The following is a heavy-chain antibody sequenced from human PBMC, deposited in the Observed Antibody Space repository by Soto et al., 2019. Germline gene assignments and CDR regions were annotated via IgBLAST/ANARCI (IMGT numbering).Heavy chain of an antibody. CDR1: GASISRYY. CDR2: MYYSGNA. J-gene: IGHJ4*02. V-gene: IGHV4-59*01. CDR3: ARKYPVHSAYFDY. D-gene: IGHD1-26*01. Sequence: QVQLQESGPGLVKPSETLSLTCTVSGASISRYYWSWIRQSPGKGLEWIGYMYYSGNANYNPSLRSRITISVDTSKNKFSLNLNSVTAADTAVYYCARKYPVHSAYFDYWGQGILVTVSS.